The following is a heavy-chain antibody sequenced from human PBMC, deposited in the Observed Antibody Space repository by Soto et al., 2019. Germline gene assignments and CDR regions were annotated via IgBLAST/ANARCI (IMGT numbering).Heavy chain of an antibody. CDR1: GFTFSSYA. CDR3: AKDLRAWDIVVVVAATGFDY. CDR2: ISGSGGST. D-gene: IGHD2-15*01. J-gene: IGHJ4*02. Sequence: EVQLLESGGGLVQPGGSLRLSCAASGFTFSSYAMSWVRQAPGKGLEWVSAISGSGGSTYYADSVKGRFTISRDNSKNPLYLQMNSLRAEDTDVYYCAKDLRAWDIVVVVAATGFDYWGQGTLVTVSS. V-gene: IGHV3-23*01.